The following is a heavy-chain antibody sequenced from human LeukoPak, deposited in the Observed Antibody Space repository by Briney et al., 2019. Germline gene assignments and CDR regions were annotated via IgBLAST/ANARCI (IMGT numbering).Heavy chain of an antibody. CDR2: IYHSGST. CDR1: GYSISSGYY. V-gene: IGHV4-38-2*02. J-gene: IGHJ5*02. Sequence: PSETLSLTCTVSGYSISSGYYWGWIRQPPGNGLEWIGSIYHSGSTYYNPSLKSRVTISVDTSKNQFSLKLSSVTAADTAVYYCARDSRAYCGGDCYSSGWLDPWGQGTLVTVSS. CDR3: ARDSRAYCGGDCYSSGWLDP. D-gene: IGHD2-21*01.